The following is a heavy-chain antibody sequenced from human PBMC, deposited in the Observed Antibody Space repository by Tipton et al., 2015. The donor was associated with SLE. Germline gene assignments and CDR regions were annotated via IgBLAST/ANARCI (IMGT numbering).Heavy chain of an antibody. V-gene: IGHV4-39*02. D-gene: IGHD6-19*01. J-gene: IGHJ4*02. CDR1: GVSINGSSDY. Sequence: LRLSCSVSGVSINGSSDYWGWIRQPPGKRLEWIGNLYYSGTTFYTSSLRSRVTLSVDTSTNRFSLNLRSVTASDTAVYYCAKSSPGYTSGGGXXXYWGQGILVNVSS. CDR2: LYYSGTT. CDR3: AKSSPGYTSGGGXXXY.